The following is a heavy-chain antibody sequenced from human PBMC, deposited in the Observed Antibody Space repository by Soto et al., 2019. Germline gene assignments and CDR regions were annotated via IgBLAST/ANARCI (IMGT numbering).Heavy chain of an antibody. Sequence: EVQLVESGGGLVQPGGSLRLSCAASGFTVSSNDMRWVRQAPGKGLEWVSVVYSGGSAYSADSVKGRFTISRENSKNTVDLQMNSLKVEDTAVYYCATSYFWGQGTLVTVSS. CDR2: VYSGGSA. V-gene: IGHV3-66*01. CDR3: ATSYF. CDR1: GFTVSSND. J-gene: IGHJ4*02.